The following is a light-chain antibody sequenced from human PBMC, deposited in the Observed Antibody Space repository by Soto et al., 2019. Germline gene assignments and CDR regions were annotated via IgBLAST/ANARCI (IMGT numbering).Light chain of an antibody. J-gene: IGKJ1*01. CDR1: QSVSRTY. CDR3: QHYGSSRT. CDR2: DAS. Sequence: IVLTQSPGTLSLSAGERATLSWRAGQSVSRTYFAWYQQKRGQAPRLLIYDASSRATGIPNRFSGSGSGTDFTLTISRLAPEDSAVYYCQHYGSSRTFGQGTKVDIK. V-gene: IGKV3-20*01.